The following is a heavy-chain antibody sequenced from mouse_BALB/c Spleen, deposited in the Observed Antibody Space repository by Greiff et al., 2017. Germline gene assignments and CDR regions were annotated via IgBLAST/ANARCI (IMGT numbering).Heavy chain of an antibody. CDR1: GFTFTDYY. CDR2: IRNKANGYTT. Sequence: EVKVVESGGGLVQPGGSLRLSCATSGFTFTDYYMSWVRQPPGKALEWLGFIRNKANGYTTEYSASVKGRFTISRDNSQSILYLQMNTLRAEDSATYYCAREGPYYYGCAMDYWGQGTSVTVSS. CDR3: AREGPYYYGCAMDY. J-gene: IGHJ4*01. D-gene: IGHD1-1*01. V-gene: IGHV7-3*02.